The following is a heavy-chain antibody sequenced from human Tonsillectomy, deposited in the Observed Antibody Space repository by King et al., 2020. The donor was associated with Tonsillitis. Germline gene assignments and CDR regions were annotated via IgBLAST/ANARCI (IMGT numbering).Heavy chain of an antibody. J-gene: IGHJ4*02. V-gene: IGHV1-18*01. CDR3: ARDPGYSSGWYLDY. CDR2: ISAYDGNT. CDR1: GYTFTSFG. Sequence: QLVQSGAEVKKPGASVKVSCKASGYTFTSFGISWVRLAPGQGLEWMGWISAYDGNTNYAQKPQGRVTMTTDSSTSTAYMGLRSLRSDDTAVYYCARDPGYSSGWYLDYWGQGTLVTVSS. D-gene: IGHD6-19*01.